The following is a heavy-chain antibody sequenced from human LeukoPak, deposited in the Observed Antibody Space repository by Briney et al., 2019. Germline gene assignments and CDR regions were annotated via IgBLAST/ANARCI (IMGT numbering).Heavy chain of an antibody. Sequence: ASVKVSCKVSGYTLTELSMHWVRQAPGKGLEWMGWINPNSGGTNYAQKFQGRVTMTRDTSISTAYMELSRLRSDDTAVYYCARDLYDSSGLGGYWGQGTLVTVSS. D-gene: IGHD3-22*01. V-gene: IGHV1-2*02. J-gene: IGHJ4*02. CDR2: INPNSGGT. CDR1: GYTLTELS. CDR3: ARDLYDSSGLGGY.